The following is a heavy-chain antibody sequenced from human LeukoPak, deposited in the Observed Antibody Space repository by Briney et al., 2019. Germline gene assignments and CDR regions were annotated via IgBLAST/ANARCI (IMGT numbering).Heavy chain of an antibody. CDR2: IYYSGST. J-gene: IGHJ3*02. V-gene: IGHV4-39*07. D-gene: IGHD1-26*01. CDR1: GGSISSSSYY. Sequence: PSETLSLTCTVSGGSISSSSYYWGWIRQPPGKGLEWIGSIYYSGSTYYNPSLKSRVTISVDTSKNQFSLKLSSVTAADTAVYYCARSRVGATKDDAFDIWGQGTMVTVSS. CDR3: ARSRVGATKDDAFDI.